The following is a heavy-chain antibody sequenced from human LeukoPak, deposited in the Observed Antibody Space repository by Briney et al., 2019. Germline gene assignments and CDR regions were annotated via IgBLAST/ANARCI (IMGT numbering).Heavy chain of an antibody. V-gene: IGHV3-48*01. Sequence: GGSLRLSCAASGFTFSSYSMNWVRQAPGKGLEWVSYISSSSSTIYYADSVKGRFTISRDNAKNSLYLQMNSLRAEDTAVYYCARVSGPIGWELPYYFDYWGQGTLVTVSS. J-gene: IGHJ4*02. CDR3: ARVSGPIGWELPYYFDY. CDR1: GFTFSSYS. CDR2: ISSSSSTI. D-gene: IGHD1-26*01.